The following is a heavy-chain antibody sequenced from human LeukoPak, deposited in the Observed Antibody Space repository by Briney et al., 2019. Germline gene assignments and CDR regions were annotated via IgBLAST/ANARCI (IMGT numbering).Heavy chain of an antibody. V-gene: IGHV1-2*02. CDR1: GYTFTSYG. J-gene: IGHJ6*03. CDR2: INPNSGGT. D-gene: IGHD3-9*01. CDR3: AREAGDILEGYYMDV. Sequence: GASVKVSCKASGYTFTSYGISWVRQAPGQGLEWMGWINPNSGGTNYAQKFQGRVTMTRDTSISTAYMELSRLRSDDTAVYYCAREAGDILEGYYMDVWGKGTTVTISS.